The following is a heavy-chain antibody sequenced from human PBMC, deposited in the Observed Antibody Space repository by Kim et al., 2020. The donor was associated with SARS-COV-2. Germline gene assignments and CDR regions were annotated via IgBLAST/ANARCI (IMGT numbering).Heavy chain of an antibody. CDR3: ARAVAGKGNDY. D-gene: IGHD6-19*01. CDR2: ISSNGGST. J-gene: IGHJ4*02. Sequence: GGSLRLSCAASGFTFSSYAMHWVRQAPGKGLEYVSAISSNGGSTYYANSVKGRFTISRDNSKNTLYLQMGSLRAEDMAVYYCARAVAGKGNDYWGQGTLVTVSS. V-gene: IGHV3-64*01. CDR1: GFTFSSYA.